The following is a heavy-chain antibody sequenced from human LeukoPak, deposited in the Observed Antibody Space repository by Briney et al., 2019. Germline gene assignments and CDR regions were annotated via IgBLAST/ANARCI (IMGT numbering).Heavy chain of an antibody. CDR2: INAYNGNT. J-gene: IGHJ6*02. D-gene: IGHD3-10*01. CDR1: GFAITNYA. Sequence: GASVTVSCKGSGFAITNYAITWVRQAPGQGLEGMGWINAYNGNTNYTQNLQGRVTLTTDTSTGTAYMELRSLRSDDTAVYYCARAYYGSGTYLRMDVWGQGTTVTVSS. CDR3: ARAYYGSGTYLRMDV. V-gene: IGHV1-18*01.